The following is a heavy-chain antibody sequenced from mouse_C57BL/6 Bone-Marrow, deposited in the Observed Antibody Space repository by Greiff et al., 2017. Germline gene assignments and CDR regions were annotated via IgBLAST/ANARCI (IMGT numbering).Heavy chain of an antibody. J-gene: IGHJ1*03. CDR3: ARFGSTMITPYWYFDV. CDR2: LYPGDGDT. CDR1: GYAFSSSW. Sequence: QVQLKQSGPELVKPGASVKISCKASGYAFSSSWMNWVKQRPGKGLEWIGRLYPGDGDTNYNGKFKGKATLTADKSSSTAYMQLSSLTSEDSAVYFCARFGSTMITPYWYFDVWGTGTTVTVSS. D-gene: IGHD2-4*01. V-gene: IGHV1-82*01.